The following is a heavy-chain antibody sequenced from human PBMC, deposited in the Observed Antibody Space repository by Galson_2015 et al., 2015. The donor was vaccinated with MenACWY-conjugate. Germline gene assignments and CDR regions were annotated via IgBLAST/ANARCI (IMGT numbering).Heavy chain of an antibody. V-gene: IGHV3-74*01. D-gene: IGHD1-1*01. CDR3: ARDNNWSFDS. CDR1: GFTLNNYW. J-gene: IGHJ4*02. CDR2: IKADGSFS. Sequence: SLRLSCAASGFTLNNYWMHWVRQPPGKGLEWISYIKADGSFSSYADSVKGRFTISTDNAKNMVYLQMDGLGDGDMAVYFCARDNNWSFDSWGQGTLVTVSS.